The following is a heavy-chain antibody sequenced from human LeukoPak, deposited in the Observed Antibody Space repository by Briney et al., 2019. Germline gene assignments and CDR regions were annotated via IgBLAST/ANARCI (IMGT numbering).Heavy chain of an antibody. J-gene: IGHJ4*02. CDR1: GGSISSSSYY. D-gene: IGHD3-22*01. CDR2: VYYSGST. Sequence: KPSETLSLTCTVSGGSISSSSYYWGWIRQPPGKGLEWIGYVYYSGSTNYNPALKSRVTISEDTSKNQISLKLSSVTAADTAVYYCARVRGYYDSSGYDYWGQGTLVTVSS. CDR3: ARVRGYYDSSGYDY. V-gene: IGHV4-61*05.